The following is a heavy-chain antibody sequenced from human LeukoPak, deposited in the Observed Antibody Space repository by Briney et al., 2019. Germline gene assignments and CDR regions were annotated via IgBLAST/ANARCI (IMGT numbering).Heavy chain of an antibody. CDR1: GFTFSSYA. D-gene: IGHD3-16*02. CDR2: ISGSGGST. J-gene: IGHJ5*02. CDR3: AKDQDDYVWGSYRTNWFDP. V-gene: IGHV3-23*01. Sequence: GGSLRLSCAASGFTFSSYAMSWVRQAPGKGLEWVSAISGSGGSTYYADSVKGRFTISRDNSKNTLYLQMNSLRAEDTAVYYCAKDQDDYVWGSYRTNWFDPWGQGTLVTVSS.